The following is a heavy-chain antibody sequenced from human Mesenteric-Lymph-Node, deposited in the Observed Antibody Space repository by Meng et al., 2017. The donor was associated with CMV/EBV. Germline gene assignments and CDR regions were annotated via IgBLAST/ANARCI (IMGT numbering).Heavy chain of an antibody. CDR3: ARSDSGLDP. Sequence: GESLKISCAASGFTVSTDSMSWVRQAPGKGLEWVSVIYSGGSTYYAASVKGRFTISRDNSKNTLYLQMDSLRAEDRAVYYCARSDSGLDPWGQGTLVTVSS. V-gene: IGHV3-53*01. CDR2: IYSGGST. J-gene: IGHJ5*02. D-gene: IGHD2-15*01. CDR1: GFTVSTDS.